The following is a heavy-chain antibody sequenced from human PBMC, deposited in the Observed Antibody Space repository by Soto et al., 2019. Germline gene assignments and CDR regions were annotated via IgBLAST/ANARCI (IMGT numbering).Heavy chain of an antibody. V-gene: IGHV4-31*03. D-gene: IGHD3-9*01. Sequence: SETLSLTCTVSGDSLSSGGHYWSWIRQHPGKGLEWIGHIYDSVNTYYSPSLRSRVTISADMSKNQFSLNLRSVTAADTAVYYCARVDHRGYFAILTDYWRQGILVTVS. CDR1: GDSLSSGGHY. CDR3: ARVDHRGYFAILTDY. CDR2: IYDSVNT. J-gene: IGHJ4*02.